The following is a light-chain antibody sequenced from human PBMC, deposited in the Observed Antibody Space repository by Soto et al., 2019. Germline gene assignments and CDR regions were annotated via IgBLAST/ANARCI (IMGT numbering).Light chain of an antibody. Sequence: QSVLTQPPSASGTPGQRVTISCSGSSSNIGSNTVIWYQQLPGAAPRLLIYSDNQRPSGVADRFSASKSGTSASLAIGGLPAEDEADYYCAAWDVSLVVFGGGTKLTVL. CDR2: SDN. V-gene: IGLV1-44*01. CDR3: AAWDVSLVV. CDR1: SSNIGSNT. J-gene: IGLJ2*01.